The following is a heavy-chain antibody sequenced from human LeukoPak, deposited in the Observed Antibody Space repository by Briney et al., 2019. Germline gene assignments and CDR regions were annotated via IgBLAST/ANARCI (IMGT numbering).Heavy chain of an antibody. D-gene: IGHD3-22*01. CDR2: IYYSGST. J-gene: IGHJ4*02. CDR1: GFTFSSYA. CDR3: ARAAPGDYYDSSGYPFLDY. Sequence: LRLSCAASGFTFSSYAMSWIRQPPGKGLEWIGYIYYSGSTYYNPSLKSRLTISVDTSKNQFSLKLSSVTAADTAVYYCARAAPGDYYDSSGYPFLDYWGQGTLVTVSS. V-gene: IGHV4-30-4*08.